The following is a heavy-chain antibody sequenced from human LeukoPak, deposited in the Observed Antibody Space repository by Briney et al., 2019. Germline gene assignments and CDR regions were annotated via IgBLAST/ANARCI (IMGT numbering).Heavy chain of an antibody. CDR3: ARYGSGISWAFDI. V-gene: IGHV1-24*01. J-gene: IGHJ3*02. D-gene: IGHD3-10*01. Sequence: AASVKVSCKVSGYTLSELSMHWVRQTPGEGLEWMGGFEPEDGETIYAQKFQGRVTMTEDTSTDTAYMELSSLRSEDTAVYYCARYGSGISWAFDIWGQGTMVTVSS. CDR2: FEPEDGET. CDR1: GYTLSELS.